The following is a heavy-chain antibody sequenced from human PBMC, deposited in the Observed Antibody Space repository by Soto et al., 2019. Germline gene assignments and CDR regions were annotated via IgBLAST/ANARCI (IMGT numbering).Heavy chain of an antibody. CDR2: IKCDGSST. V-gene: IGHV3-74*01. Sequence: GGSLRLSCAASGFTFSSYGMHWVRQAPGKGLEWVAVIKCDGSSTSYADSVKGRFTISRDNAKNTLYLQMNSLRAEDTAVYYCARGYCSGGSCYSLGYYYYYYGMDVWGQGTTVTVSS. CDR3: ARGYCSGGSCYSLGYYYYYYGMDV. D-gene: IGHD2-15*01. CDR1: GFTFSSYG. J-gene: IGHJ6*02.